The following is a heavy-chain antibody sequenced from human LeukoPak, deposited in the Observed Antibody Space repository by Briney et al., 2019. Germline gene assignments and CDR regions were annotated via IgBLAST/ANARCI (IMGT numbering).Heavy chain of an antibody. Sequence: GGSLRLSCAASGFTFSSYAMSWVRQAPGKGLEWVSAISGSGGSTYYADSVKGRFTISRDNSKNTLYLQMNSLRAEDTAVYYCAKEGHDFWSGYPYFDYWGQGTLVTVSS. J-gene: IGHJ4*02. CDR3: AKEGHDFWSGYPYFDY. D-gene: IGHD3-3*01. V-gene: IGHV3-23*01. CDR2: ISGSGGST. CDR1: GFTFSSYA.